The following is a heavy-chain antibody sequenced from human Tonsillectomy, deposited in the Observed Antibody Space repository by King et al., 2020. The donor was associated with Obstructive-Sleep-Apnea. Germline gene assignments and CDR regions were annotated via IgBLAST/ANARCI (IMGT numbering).Heavy chain of an antibody. CDR1: GGSISSSGYY. CDR2: ISYSGST. CDR3: AREGYYYASGSPRYFDF. Sequence: QLQESGPGLVKPSETLSLTCTVSGGSISSSGYYWGWIRQPPGKGLEWIGSISYSGSTYYNPSLTSRVTISVDTSKNQFSLKLTSVTAADTAVYFCAREGYYYASGSPRYFDFWGQGTLVTVSS. V-gene: IGHV4-39*07. D-gene: IGHD3-10*01. J-gene: IGHJ4*02.